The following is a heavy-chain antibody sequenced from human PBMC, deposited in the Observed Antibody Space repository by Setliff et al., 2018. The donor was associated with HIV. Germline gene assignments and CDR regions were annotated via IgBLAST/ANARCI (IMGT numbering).Heavy chain of an antibody. Sequence: PSETLSLTCAVYGGSFSGYYWSWIRQPPGKGLEWIGEIDHRGSTNYNPSLKSRVTISVDTSKNQFSLNLNSVTPADTDVYYCARVDCSSTSCYRDYYYYMDVWGKGTTVTVSS. D-gene: IGHD2-2*01. J-gene: IGHJ6*03. CDR1: GGSFSGYY. CDR3: ARVDCSSTSCYRDYYYYMDV. CDR2: IDHRGST. V-gene: IGHV4-34*01.